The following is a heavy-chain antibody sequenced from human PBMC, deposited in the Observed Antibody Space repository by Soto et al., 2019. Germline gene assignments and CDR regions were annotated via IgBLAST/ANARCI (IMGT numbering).Heavy chain of an antibody. Sequence: GSLRLACAASGXTFSIYAMGWVRQAPGKGLELVSAISGSGGSTYYADSVKGRFTISRYNSKNTLYLQMNILRADDTAVYYCAKYSSSVKFDYWGQGALGTVS. D-gene: IGHD6-13*01. CDR1: GXTFSIYA. J-gene: IGHJ4*02. V-gene: IGHV3-23*01. CDR3: AKYSSSVKFDY. CDR2: ISGSGGST.